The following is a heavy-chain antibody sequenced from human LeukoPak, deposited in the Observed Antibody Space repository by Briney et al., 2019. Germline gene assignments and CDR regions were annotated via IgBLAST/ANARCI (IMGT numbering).Heavy chain of an antibody. CDR3: NLGVVPAAQMDYSNYSDY. V-gene: IGHV3-23*01. CDR1: GFTFSSYA. J-gene: IGHJ4*02. Sequence: GGSLRLSCAASGFTFSSYAMSWVRQAPGKGLEGVSAISGSGGSTYYADSVKGRFTISRDNSKNTLYLQMNSLRAEDTAVYYCNLGVVPAAQMDYSNYSDYWGQGTLVTVSS. CDR2: ISGSGGST. D-gene: IGHD2-2*01.